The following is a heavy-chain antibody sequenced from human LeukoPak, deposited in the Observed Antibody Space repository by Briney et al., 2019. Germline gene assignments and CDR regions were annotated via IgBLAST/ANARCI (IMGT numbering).Heavy chain of an antibody. D-gene: IGHD6-13*01. Sequence: SETLSLTCTVSGGSISSYYWSWIRQPPGKGREWSGYIYYSGSTNYNPSLKSRVTISVDTSKNQFSLKLSSVTAADTAVYYCARSYSSSWDPRPSIFDYWGQGTLVTVSS. V-gene: IGHV4-59*01. J-gene: IGHJ4*02. CDR1: GGSISSYY. CDR2: IYYSGST. CDR3: ARSYSSSWDPRPSIFDY.